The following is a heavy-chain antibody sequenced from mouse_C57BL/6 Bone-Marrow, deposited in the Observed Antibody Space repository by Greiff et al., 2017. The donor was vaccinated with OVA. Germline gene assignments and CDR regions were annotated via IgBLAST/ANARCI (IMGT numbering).Heavy chain of an antibody. CDR3: VRHRTGTFDY. CDR1: GFSFNTYA. D-gene: IGHD4-1*01. Sequence: EVKLEESGGGLVQPKGSLKLSCAASGFSFNTYAMNWVRQAPGKGLEWVARIRSKSNNYATYYADSVKDRFTISRDDSESMLYLQMNNLKTEDTAMYYCVRHRTGTFDYWGQGTTLTVSS. CDR2: IRSKSNNYAT. J-gene: IGHJ2*01. V-gene: IGHV10-1*01.